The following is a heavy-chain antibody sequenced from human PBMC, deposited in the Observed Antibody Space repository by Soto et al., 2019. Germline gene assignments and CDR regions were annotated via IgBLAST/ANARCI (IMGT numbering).Heavy chain of an antibody. Sequence: SVKVSCKASGVTFNTYTFSWVRQAPGQGLEWMGSILPIMGSVNYAHDFRGRLSITADPSTTTAYMELTSLTSHDTAMYYCARIPRYSYATSDPLDNWGQGTLVTAPQ. CDR1: GVTFNTYT. CDR3: ARIPRYSYATSDPLDN. D-gene: IGHD2-15*01. V-gene: IGHV1-69*08. J-gene: IGHJ4*02. CDR2: ILPIMGSV.